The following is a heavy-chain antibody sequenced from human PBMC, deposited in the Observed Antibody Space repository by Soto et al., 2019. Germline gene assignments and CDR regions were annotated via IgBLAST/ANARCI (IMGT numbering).Heavy chain of an antibody. D-gene: IGHD1-26*01. CDR1: GFTFSDDA. CDR3: GKESASAYFPLDS. CDR2: ISGSAGST. V-gene: IGHV3-23*01. J-gene: IGHJ4*02. Sequence: EVQLLESGGGLVQPGGSLRLSCVAYGFTFSDDAMTWVRQAPGKGLEWVSTISGSAGSTYYADSVKGRFTISRDNSKNTVYLHMNSLRADDTAVYFCGKESASAYFPLDSWGQGTRVTVSS.